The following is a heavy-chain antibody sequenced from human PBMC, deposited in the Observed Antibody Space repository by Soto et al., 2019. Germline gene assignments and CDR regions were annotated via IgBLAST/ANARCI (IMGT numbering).Heavy chain of an antibody. CDR3: ATVGGNHGALDY. Sequence: ESGGGLVKPGGSLRLSCAASGFTFSNAWMSWVRQAPGKGLEWVGRVKSKTDGGTTDYAAPVKGRFTISRDDSQNTLYLQMNSLKTEDTAVYYCATVGGNHGALDYWGQGTLVTVSS. D-gene: IGHD2-15*01. CDR2: VKSKTDGGTT. J-gene: IGHJ4*02. CDR1: GFTFSNAW. V-gene: IGHV3-15*07.